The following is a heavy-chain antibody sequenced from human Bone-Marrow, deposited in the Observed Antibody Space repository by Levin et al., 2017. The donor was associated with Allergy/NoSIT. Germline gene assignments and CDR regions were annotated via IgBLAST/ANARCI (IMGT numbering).Heavy chain of an antibody. CDR1: GFTFDEFA. Sequence: GGSLRLSCAASGFTFDEFAMHWVRQAPGKGLEWVSGVNWNSGSIAYADSVKGRFTISRDNAKNSLYLQMNGLRRDDTAFYYCAKVDRNGWYIPPDYWGRGTLVTVSS. J-gene: IGHJ4*02. CDR2: VNWNSGSI. D-gene: IGHD6-19*01. CDR3: AKVDRNGWYIPPDY. V-gene: IGHV3-9*01.